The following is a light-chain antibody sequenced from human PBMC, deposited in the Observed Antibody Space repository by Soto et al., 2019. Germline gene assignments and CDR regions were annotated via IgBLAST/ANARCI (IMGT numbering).Light chain of an antibody. Sequence: IQFTQSASSLAASVGDRVTITCRASQSISSYLNWYQQKPGKAPKLLIYAASSLQSGVPSRFSGSGSGTDFTLTISSLQPEDFATYYCQQSYSIPRTFGGGTKVDIK. J-gene: IGKJ4*01. CDR2: AAS. V-gene: IGKV1-39*01. CDR3: QQSYSIPRT. CDR1: QSISSY.